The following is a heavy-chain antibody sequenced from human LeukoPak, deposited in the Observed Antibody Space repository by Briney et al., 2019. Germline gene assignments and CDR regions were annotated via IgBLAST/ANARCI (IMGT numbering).Heavy chain of an antibody. CDR2: ISAYNGNT. CDR3: ARDTLVGATTWYYYYYMDV. Sequence: ASVKVSCKASGYTFTSYGISWVRQAPGQGLEWMGWISAYNGNTNYAQKLQGRVTMTTDTSTSTAYMELRSLRSDDTAVYYCARDTLVGATTWYYYYYMDVWGKGTTVTVSS. D-gene: IGHD1-26*01. CDR1: GYTFTSYG. J-gene: IGHJ6*03. V-gene: IGHV1-18*01.